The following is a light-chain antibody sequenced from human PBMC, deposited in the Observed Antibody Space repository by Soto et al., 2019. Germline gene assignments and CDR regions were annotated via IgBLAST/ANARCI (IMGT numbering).Light chain of an antibody. Sequence: DIVLPQSPGTLSLSPGERATLSCRASQSVGSNYLAWYQQKPGQAPRLLIYGAFSRATGIPDRFSGSGSGTDFTLTITRVEPEDFAVYYCQHYGSTVYTFGHGTKLEIK. CDR1: QSVGSNY. V-gene: IGKV3-20*01. J-gene: IGKJ2*01. CDR2: GAF. CDR3: QHYGSTVYT.